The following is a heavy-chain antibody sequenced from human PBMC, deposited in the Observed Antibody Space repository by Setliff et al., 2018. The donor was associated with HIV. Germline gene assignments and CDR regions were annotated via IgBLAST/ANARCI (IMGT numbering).Heavy chain of an antibody. V-gene: IGHV4-61*09. CDR2: IYTNGYT. Sequence: SETLSLTCSVSGGSISSGSYYWTWIRQPAGKGPEWIGHIYTNGYTNYNPSLKSRVTISVDRSKKQFSLNLSSVTAADTALYFCVREGAGSGSYYLDSWGQGILVTVSS. J-gene: IGHJ4*02. CDR1: GGSISSGSYY. CDR3: VREGAGSGSYYLDS. D-gene: IGHD3-10*01.